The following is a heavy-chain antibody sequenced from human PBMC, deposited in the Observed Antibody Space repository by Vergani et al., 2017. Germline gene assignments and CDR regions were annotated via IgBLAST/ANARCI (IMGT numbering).Heavy chain of an antibody. V-gene: IGHV3-7*01. Sequence: EVQLVESGGGLVQPGGSLRLSCAASGFTFSSYWMSWVRQAPGKGLEWVANIKQDGSEKYYVDSVKGRFTISRDNAKNSLYLQMNSLRAEDTAVYYCARGPHTVGYSDGNWFDPWGQGTLVTVSS. CDR3: ARGPHTVGYSDGNWFDP. D-gene: IGHD5-18*01. CDR1: GFTFSSYW. J-gene: IGHJ5*02. CDR2: IKQDGSEK.